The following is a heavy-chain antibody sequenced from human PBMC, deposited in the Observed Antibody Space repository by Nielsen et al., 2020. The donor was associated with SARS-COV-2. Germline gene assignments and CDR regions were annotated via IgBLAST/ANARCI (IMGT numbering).Heavy chain of an antibody. D-gene: IGHD6-13*01. CDR3: AREWSSSWYLYYYYYGMDV. V-gene: IGHV1-69*13. CDR1: GGTFSSYV. J-gene: IGHJ6*02. CDR2: IIPMFGTS. Sequence: SVKVSCKGSGGTFSSYVISWVRQAPGQGLEWMGGIIPMFGTSNYAQKFQGRVTVTADESTSTAYMELSSLRSEDTAVYYCAREWSSSWYLYYYYYGMDVWGQGTTVTVSS.